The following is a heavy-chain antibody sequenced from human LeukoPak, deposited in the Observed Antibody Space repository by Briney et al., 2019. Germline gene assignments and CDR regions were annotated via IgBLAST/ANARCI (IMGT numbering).Heavy chain of an antibody. CDR3: ARDGMIVGTFDY. Sequence: SETLSLTCTVSGGSISSGGYYWSWIRQHPGKGLEWIGYIYYSGSTYYNPSLKSRVTISVDTSKNQFSLKLSSVTAADTAVYYCARDGMIVGTFDYWGQGTLSPSPQ. CDR1: GGSISSGGYY. V-gene: IGHV4-31*03. D-gene: IGHD3-22*01. CDR2: IYYSGST. J-gene: IGHJ4*02.